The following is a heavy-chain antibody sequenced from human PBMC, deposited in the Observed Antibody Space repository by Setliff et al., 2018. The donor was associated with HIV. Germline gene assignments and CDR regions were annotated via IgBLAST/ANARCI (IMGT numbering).Heavy chain of an antibody. CDR3: ARHRQWHLLPDH. D-gene: IGHD6-19*01. Sequence: SETLSLTCTVSGGPISTDHNWGWFRQPPGKGLEWIAGIHEKGHTYYNPSLKSRVTILMDTPNKQFSVRLRSVTAADTATYYCARHRQWHLLPDHWGQGVWVTVSS. CDR2: IHEKGHT. CDR1: GGPISTDHN. V-gene: IGHV4-39*01. J-gene: IGHJ4*02.